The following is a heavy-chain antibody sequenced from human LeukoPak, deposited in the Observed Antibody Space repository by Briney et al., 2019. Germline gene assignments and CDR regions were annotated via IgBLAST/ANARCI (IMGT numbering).Heavy chain of an antibody. Sequence: GASVKVSCKASGYTFTSYGISWVRQAPGQGLEWMGWISAYNGNTNYAQKLQGRVTMTTDTSTSTAYMELRSLRSDDTAVYYCARDRSLYCSGGSCHGPNFDYWGQGTLVTVSS. CDR1: GYTFTSYG. V-gene: IGHV1-18*01. J-gene: IGHJ4*02. CDR3: ARDRSLYCSGGSCHGPNFDY. D-gene: IGHD2-15*01. CDR2: ISAYNGNT.